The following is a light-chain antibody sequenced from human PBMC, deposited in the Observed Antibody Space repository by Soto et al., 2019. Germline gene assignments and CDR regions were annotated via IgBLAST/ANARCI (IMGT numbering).Light chain of an antibody. J-gene: IGLJ1*01. CDR3: CSYAGGQEV. V-gene: IGLV2-11*01. Sequence: QSALTQPRSVSGSPGQSVTISCTGTSSDVGGYKYVSWYQQKPGKAPKLIIYGVSRWPSGVPNRFSGSKSGNRASLTISGLQAEDEGDYYCCSYAGGQEVFGTGTKVTVL. CDR1: SSDVGGYKY. CDR2: GVS.